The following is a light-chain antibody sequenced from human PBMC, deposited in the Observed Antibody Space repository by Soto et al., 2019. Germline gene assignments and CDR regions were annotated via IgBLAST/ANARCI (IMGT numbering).Light chain of an antibody. CDR2: GAS. CDR3: QQYGSSRT. CDR1: ESVSDY. V-gene: IGKV3-20*01. Sequence: EIVLTQSPGTLSLSPGERATLSCWASESVSDYLAWYQQKPGLAPRLLIYGASSRATGIPDRFSGSGSGTDFTLTISRLEPEDFAVYYCQQYGSSRTFGQGTKVDIK. J-gene: IGKJ1*01.